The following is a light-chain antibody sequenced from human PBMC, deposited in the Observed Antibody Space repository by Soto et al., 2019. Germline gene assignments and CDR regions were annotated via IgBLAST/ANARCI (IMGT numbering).Light chain of an antibody. V-gene: IGKV3-20*01. J-gene: IGKJ1*01. Sequence: EILLTQSPATLSLSPGERATLSCRASQSVTSNQLAWFQQKPGQAPRLLIYGASNRATGIPDRFSGSGSGTDFTLTISRLEPEDFPVQYCQQYGGLPRTFGQGTKVDIK. CDR3: QQYGGLPRT. CDR2: GAS. CDR1: QSVTSNQ.